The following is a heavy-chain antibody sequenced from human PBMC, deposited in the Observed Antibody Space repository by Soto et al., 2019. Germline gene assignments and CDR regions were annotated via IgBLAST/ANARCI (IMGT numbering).Heavy chain of an antibody. J-gene: IGHJ4*02. Sequence: PGESLKISCQCSGYTFTNFWIGGVRQLPGKGLEWMGIIYPGDHETRYSPSFHGKVTILADKSINTAYLQWNSLEASDTAFYFCARSPRSSPYFDYWGQGALVTVSS. V-gene: IGHV5-51*01. CDR3: ARSPRSSPYFDY. D-gene: IGHD6-13*01. CDR1: GYTFTNFW. CDR2: IYPGDHET.